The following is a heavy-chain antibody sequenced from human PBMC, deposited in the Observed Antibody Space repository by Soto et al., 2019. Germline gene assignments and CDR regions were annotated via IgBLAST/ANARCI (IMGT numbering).Heavy chain of an antibody. J-gene: IGHJ4*02. CDR1: GFTFSTYG. V-gene: IGHV3-30*18. Sequence: QVQLVESGGGVVQPGRSLRLSCAASGFTFSTYGMHWVRRAPGKGLEWVAVISYDGSNKYYADSVKGRFTISRDNSKNMLYLQMNSLRAEDTAVYYCAKQMLGGSGWYAIDYWGQGTLVTVSS. CDR2: ISYDGSNK. CDR3: AKQMLGGSGWYAIDY. D-gene: IGHD6-19*01.